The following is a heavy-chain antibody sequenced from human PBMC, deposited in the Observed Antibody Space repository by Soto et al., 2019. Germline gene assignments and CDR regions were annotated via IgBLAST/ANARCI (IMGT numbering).Heavy chain of an antibody. CDR2: IYWDDDK. CDR1: GFSLTTYDMG. D-gene: IGHD4-17*01. J-gene: IGHJ4*02. Sequence: QITLKESGPTLVRPAQTLTLTCAFSGFSLTTYDMGVAWIRQPPGTALEWLALIYWDDDKRYSPSLKDRLAISKDTSRNQVVLTITNLDPGDTATYFCAHAGDYDLLTFDHWGPGTLVTVSS. CDR3: AHAGDYDLLTFDH. V-gene: IGHV2-5*02.